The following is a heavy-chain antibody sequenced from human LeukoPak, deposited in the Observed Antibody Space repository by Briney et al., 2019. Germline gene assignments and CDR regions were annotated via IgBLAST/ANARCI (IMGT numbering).Heavy chain of an antibody. V-gene: IGHV4-34*01. CDR2: INHSGST. J-gene: IGHJ5*02. CDR3: APRGDIEHSYGFGKWFDP. Sequence: SETLSLTCAVYGESFSGYFWSWIRQPPGKGLEWIGEINHSGSTNYNASLKSRVTISVDTSKNQFSLRLSSVTAADTAVYYCAPRGDIEHSYGFGKWFDPWCQGTRVTVSS. D-gene: IGHD5-18*01. CDR1: GESFSGYF.